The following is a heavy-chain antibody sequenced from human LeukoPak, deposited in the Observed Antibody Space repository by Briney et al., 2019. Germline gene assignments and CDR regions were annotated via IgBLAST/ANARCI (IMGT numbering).Heavy chain of an antibody. V-gene: IGHV3-23*01. J-gene: IGHJ4*02. CDR3: ASNYYGSGSYYRF. Sequence: GGSLRLSCAASGFTFSSYAMSWVRQAPGKGLEWVSAISGSGGSTYYADPVKGRFTISRDNSKNTLYLQMNSLRAEDTAVYYCASNYYGSGSYYRFWGQGTLVTVSS. CDR2: ISGSGGST. D-gene: IGHD3-10*01. CDR1: GFTFSSYA.